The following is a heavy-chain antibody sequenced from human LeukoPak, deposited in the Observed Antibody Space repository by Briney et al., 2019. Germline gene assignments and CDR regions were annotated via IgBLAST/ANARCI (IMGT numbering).Heavy chain of an antibody. CDR3: ARAKTLVPRPSNAFDI. CDR2: ISAYNGNT. CDR1: GYTFTSYG. J-gene: IGHJ3*02. Sequence: GASVKVSCKASGYTFTSYGYSWVRQAPGPGLEWMGWISAYNGNTKYAQKFQGRVTMTTVTSTSPAYMELRSLTADDTAVYYCARAKTLVPRPSNAFDIWGQGTMVTVSS. D-gene: IGHD6-13*01. V-gene: IGHV1-18*01.